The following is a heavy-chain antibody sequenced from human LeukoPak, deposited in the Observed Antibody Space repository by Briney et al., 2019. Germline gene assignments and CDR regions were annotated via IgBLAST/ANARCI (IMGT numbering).Heavy chain of an antibody. V-gene: IGHV3-20*04. J-gene: IGHJ6*03. CDR1: GFTFSSYA. CDR3: ARAAAAFAYYYYMDV. D-gene: IGHD6-13*01. Sequence: PGGSLRLSCAASGFTFSSYAMSWVRQAPGKGLEWVSGINWNGGSTGYADSVKGRFTISRDNAKNSLYLQMNSLRAEDTALYYCARAAAAFAYYYYMDVWGKGTTVTVSS. CDR2: INWNGGST.